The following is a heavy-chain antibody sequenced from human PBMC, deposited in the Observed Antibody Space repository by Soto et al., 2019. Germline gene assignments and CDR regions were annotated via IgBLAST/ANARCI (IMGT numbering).Heavy chain of an antibody. V-gene: IGHV1-69*13. D-gene: IGHD2-2*01. CDR2: IIPIFGTA. Sequence: VKVSCKASGGTFSSYAISWVRQAPGQGLEWMGGIIPIFGTANYAQKFQGRVTITADESTSTVYMELSSLRSEDTAVYYCARVPISDIVVVPAAMPFDYWGQGTLVTVSS. CDR1: GGTFSSYA. J-gene: IGHJ4*02. CDR3: ARVPISDIVVVPAAMPFDY.